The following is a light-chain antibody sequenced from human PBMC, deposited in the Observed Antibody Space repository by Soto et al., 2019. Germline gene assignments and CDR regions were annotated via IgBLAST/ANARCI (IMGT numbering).Light chain of an antibody. J-gene: IGKJ5*01. CDR3: MQGTHSIT. V-gene: IGKV2-30*01. Sequence: DVVMTQSPLSLPVTLGQPASISCRSSQSLVYSDGNTYLNRFQQRPGQSPRSLIYKVSNRDSGVPDRFSGSGSGTDFTLKISRVEAEDVGVYYCMQGTHSITFGQGTRLEIK. CDR2: KVS. CDR1: QSLVYSDGNTY.